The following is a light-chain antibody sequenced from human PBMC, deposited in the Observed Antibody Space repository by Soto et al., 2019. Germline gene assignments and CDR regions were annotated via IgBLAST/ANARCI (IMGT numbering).Light chain of an antibody. CDR1: SSDIGGYDY. CDR3: SSYTTSSTRV. Sequence: SARTQPASVSGSPGQSITISCTGTSSDIGGYDYVSWYQQHPGKAPKLMIYEVSNRHSGVSNRFSGSKSGNTASLTISGLQAEYEADYYCSSYTTSSTRVFGGGTKLTVL. J-gene: IGLJ2*01. V-gene: IGLV2-14*01. CDR2: EVS.